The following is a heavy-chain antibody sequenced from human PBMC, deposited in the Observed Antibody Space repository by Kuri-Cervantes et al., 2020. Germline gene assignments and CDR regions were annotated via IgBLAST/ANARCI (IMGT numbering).Heavy chain of an antibody. CDR3: ARDGYSTTDKYYYYGMDV. CDR2: ISYDGSNK. V-gene: IGHV3-30*03. CDR1: GFTVSSNY. Sequence: GESLKISCAASGFTVSSNYMSWVRQAPGKGLEWVAVISYDGSNKYYADSVKGRFTISRDNSKNTLYLQMNSLRAEDTAVYYCARDGYSTTDKYYYYGMDVWGQGTTVTVSS. J-gene: IGHJ6*02. D-gene: IGHD4-11*01.